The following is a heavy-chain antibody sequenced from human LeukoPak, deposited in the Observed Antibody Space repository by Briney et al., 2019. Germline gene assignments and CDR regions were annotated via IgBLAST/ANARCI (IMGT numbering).Heavy chain of an antibody. V-gene: IGHV1-24*01. CDR2: FDPEDGET. J-gene: IGHJ4*02. D-gene: IGHD5-12*01. CDR1: GYTLTELS. CDR3: ATSGYSGYPFDY. Sequence: GASVKVSRKVSGYTLTELSMHWVRQAPGKGLEWMGGFDPEDGETIYAQKFQGRVTMTEDTSTDTAYMELSSLRSEDTAVYYCATSGYSGYPFDYWGQGTLVTVSS.